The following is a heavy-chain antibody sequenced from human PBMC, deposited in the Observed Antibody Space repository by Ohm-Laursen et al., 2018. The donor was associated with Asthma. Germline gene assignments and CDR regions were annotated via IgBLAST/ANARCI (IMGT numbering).Heavy chain of an antibody. D-gene: IGHD2-21*01. CDR2: IYIRNT. J-gene: IGHJ4*02. Sequence: VSSVKVSCKASGGTFSSYAISWVRQAPGQRPEWMGWIYIRNTNYAPKFRDRITLSTDTSTNTAYMDLRSLRSDDTAVYYCVRDVVDRFDFWGQGSLVIVSS. CDR3: VRDVVDRFDF. V-gene: IGHV1-18*01. CDR1: GGTFSSYA.